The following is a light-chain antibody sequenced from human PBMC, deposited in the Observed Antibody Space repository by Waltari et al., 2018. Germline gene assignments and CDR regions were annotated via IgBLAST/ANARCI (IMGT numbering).Light chain of an antibody. CDR2: DVS. Sequence: EIVLTQSPATLSLSPGERAILSCRASQSVSTYLAWYQHRPGQAPRLLIHDVSNRATGIPARFSGSGSGTDFTLTISRVDPEDFAVYYCQEYGNSPPYNFGPGTRLEI. V-gene: IGKV3-11*01. CDR1: QSVSTY. J-gene: IGKJ2*01. CDR3: QEYGNSPPYN.